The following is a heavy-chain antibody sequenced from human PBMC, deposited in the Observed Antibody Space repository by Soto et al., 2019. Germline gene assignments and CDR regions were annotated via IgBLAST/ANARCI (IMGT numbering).Heavy chain of an antibody. Sequence: QVQLVQSGAAVKKPGASVKVSCKAYGYTFTHYYIHWVRQAPGQGLELMGIINPNGGSTTYAQKFRDGFTRTMDTSTSTVYMELSSLSSEDSAVYYCATSVNSAMAFDYWGQGTLVTVSS. V-gene: IGHV1-46*01. J-gene: IGHJ4*02. CDR2: INPNGGST. CDR1: GYTFTHYY. D-gene: IGHD5-18*01. CDR3: ATSVNSAMAFDY.